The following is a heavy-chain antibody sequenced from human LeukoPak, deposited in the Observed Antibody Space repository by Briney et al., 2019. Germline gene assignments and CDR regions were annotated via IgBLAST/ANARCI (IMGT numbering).Heavy chain of an antibody. V-gene: IGHV3-9*01. CDR2: ISWNSGSI. J-gene: IGHJ4*02. D-gene: IGHD1-26*01. CDR3: AKDRGGIVGATFDY. CDR1: GFTFDDYA. Sequence: PGRSLRLSCAASGFTFDDYAMHWVRQAPGKGLEWVSGISWNSGSIGYADSVKGRFTISRDNAKNSLYLQVNSLRAEDTALYYCAKDRGGIVGATFDYWGQGTLVTVSS.